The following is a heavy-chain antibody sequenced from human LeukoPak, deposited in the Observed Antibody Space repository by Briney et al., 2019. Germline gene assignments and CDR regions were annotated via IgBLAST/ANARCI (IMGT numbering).Heavy chain of an antibody. V-gene: IGHV3-48*03. CDR1: GFTFSSYE. Sequence: PGGSLRLSCAASGFTFSSYEMNWVRQAPGKGLEWVSYISTRGSTRYYADSVKGRFIISRDNAKNSLYLQMNSLRAEDTAVYYCARDEGFYDSSGYYSEYFQHWGQGTLVTVSS. CDR3: ARDEGFYDSSGYYSEYFQH. J-gene: IGHJ1*01. CDR2: ISTRGSTR. D-gene: IGHD3-22*01.